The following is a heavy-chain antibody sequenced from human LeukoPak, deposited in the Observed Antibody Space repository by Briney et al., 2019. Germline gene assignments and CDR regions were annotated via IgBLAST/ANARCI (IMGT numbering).Heavy chain of an antibody. CDR3: PRLKLGAYFDL. CDR2: VYNSGDT. D-gene: IGHD3-16*01. Sequence: PSETLSLTCTVSGGSTSSDYWSWIRQSPGKGLEWVGYVYNSGDTGKNPSLKSRLTILLDTSKNQCSLKLTSVSAADTAVYYCPRLKLGAYFDLWGRGTLVTVSS. V-gene: IGHV4-59*08. CDR1: GGSTSSDY. J-gene: IGHJ2*01.